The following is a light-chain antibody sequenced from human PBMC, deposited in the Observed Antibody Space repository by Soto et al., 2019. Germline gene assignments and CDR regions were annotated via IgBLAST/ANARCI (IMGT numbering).Light chain of an antibody. V-gene: IGKV3-20*01. Sequence: EIVLTQSPGTLSLSPGERATLSCRASQSVSSSYLAWYQQKPGQAPRLLIYGASSRATGIPDRFSGSGSGTDFTLTISRLEPEDFAVYSCQQYGSSPFTFGPGPKVDI. CDR3: QQYGSSPFT. J-gene: IGKJ3*01. CDR2: GAS. CDR1: QSVSSSY.